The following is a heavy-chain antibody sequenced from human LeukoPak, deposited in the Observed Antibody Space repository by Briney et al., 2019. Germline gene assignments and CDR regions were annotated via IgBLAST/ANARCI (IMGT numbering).Heavy chain of an antibody. Sequence: GGSLRLSCAASGFTFSSYSMNWVRQAPGKGLEWVSYISSSGSTIYYADSVKGRFTISRDNANNSLYLQMNSLRAEDTAVYYCARDPAEEWLLPRYFDSWGQGTLVTVSS. CDR3: ARDPAEEWLLPRYFDS. CDR1: GFTFSSYS. V-gene: IGHV3-48*04. D-gene: IGHD3-3*01. J-gene: IGHJ4*02. CDR2: ISSSGSTI.